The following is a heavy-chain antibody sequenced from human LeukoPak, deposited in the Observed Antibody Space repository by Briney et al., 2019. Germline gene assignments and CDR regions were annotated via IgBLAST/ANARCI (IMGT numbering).Heavy chain of an antibody. D-gene: IGHD1-1*01. CDR1: GFTFSTYG. Sequence: GGSLRLSCAASGFTFSTYGMQRVRQAPGKGLEWVAFIRYDGSNKYYADSVKGRFTISRDNSKNTLYLQMNSLRGEDTAVYYCGKVTSRERAFDIWGQGTMVTVSS. J-gene: IGHJ3*02. CDR2: IRYDGSNK. CDR3: GKVTSRERAFDI. V-gene: IGHV3-30*02.